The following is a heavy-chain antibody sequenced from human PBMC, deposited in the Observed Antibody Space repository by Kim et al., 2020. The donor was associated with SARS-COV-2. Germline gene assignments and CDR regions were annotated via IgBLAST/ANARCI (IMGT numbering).Heavy chain of an antibody. CDR2: IYHSGST. J-gene: IGHJ2*01. CDR3: ARGRVGESGSYYEDWYFDL. Sequence: SETLSLTCAVSGGSISSGGYSWSWIRQPPGKGLEWIGYIYHSGSTYYNPSLKSRVTISVDRSKNQFSLKLSSVTAADTAVYYCARGRVGESGSYYEDWYFDLWGRGTLVTVSS. V-gene: IGHV4-30-2*01. CDR1: GGSISSGGYS. D-gene: IGHD1-26*01.